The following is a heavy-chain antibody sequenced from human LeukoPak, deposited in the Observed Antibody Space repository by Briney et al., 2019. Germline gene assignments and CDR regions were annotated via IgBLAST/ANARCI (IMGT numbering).Heavy chain of an antibody. D-gene: IGHD6-19*01. Sequence: SETLSLTCAVYGGSFSGYYWSWIRQPPGKGLEWIGEINHSGSTNYNPSLKSRVTISADTSKNQFSLKLSSVTAADTAVYYCARGRRRSRVAGTRFDYWGQGTLVTVSS. V-gene: IGHV4-34*01. CDR3: ARGRRRSRVAGTRFDY. J-gene: IGHJ4*02. CDR1: GGSFSGYY. CDR2: INHSGST.